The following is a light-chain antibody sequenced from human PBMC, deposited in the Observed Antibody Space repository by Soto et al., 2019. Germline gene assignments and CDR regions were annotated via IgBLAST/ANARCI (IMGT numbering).Light chain of an antibody. CDR3: QHRSDWPPS. CDR2: DAS. J-gene: IGKJ2*01. Sequence: EIVLTQSPASLSLSPGDRATLSCRANQSVSNSLAWYHQTPGQPPRLLIFDASNRATGIPPRFSVSVSGTDCSLTIDSLEPEDCVVYYCQHRSDWPPSFGQGTKLEIE. V-gene: IGKV3-11*01. CDR1: QSVSNS.